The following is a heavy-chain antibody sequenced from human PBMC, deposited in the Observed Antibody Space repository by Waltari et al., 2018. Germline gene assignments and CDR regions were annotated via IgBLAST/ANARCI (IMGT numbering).Heavy chain of an antibody. J-gene: IGHJ1*01. CDR2: MQYRGST. CDR1: AGSLSTNYN. CDR3: GRIAFGDEGGYFQY. D-gene: IGHD4-17*01. Sequence: QLQLQESGPGLVQPSETLSLTCTVPAGSLSTNYNWGWIRQPPGKGLEWMGNMQYRGSTFYNPSLESRVTISLDTWKNQFSLRLSSVGAADTAVYFCGRIAFGDEGGYFQYWGQGTLVTVSS. V-gene: IGHV4-39*01.